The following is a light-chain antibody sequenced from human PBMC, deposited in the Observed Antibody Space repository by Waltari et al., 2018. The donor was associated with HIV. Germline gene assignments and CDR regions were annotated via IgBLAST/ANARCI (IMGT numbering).Light chain of an antibody. J-gene: IGKJ2*01. CDR2: GSS. Sequence: DIVLTQSPGTLSLSPGERATLSCRPSESVGSSLAWYQQKPGQAPRLLIYGSSTRATDIPDRFSGSGSGTDFSLTITRLAPEDFAVYYCQQYDDPPYTFGQGTRVEIK. V-gene: IGKV3-20*01. CDR3: QQYDDPPYT. CDR1: ESVGSS.